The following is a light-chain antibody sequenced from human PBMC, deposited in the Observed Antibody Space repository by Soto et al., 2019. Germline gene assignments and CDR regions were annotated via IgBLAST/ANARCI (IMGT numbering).Light chain of an antibody. CDR2: GAS. J-gene: IGKJ1*01. V-gene: IGKV3-15*01. CDR3: QQYSSWVWT. CDR1: QSISTK. Sequence: EIVMTQFPATLSKSPGESATFSCRASQSISTKLAWYQQRPGQAPRLLMYGASTGATGIPARFRGSGSGTEFTLTISSLQSEDFVVYYCQQYSSWVWTFGHGTKVEIK.